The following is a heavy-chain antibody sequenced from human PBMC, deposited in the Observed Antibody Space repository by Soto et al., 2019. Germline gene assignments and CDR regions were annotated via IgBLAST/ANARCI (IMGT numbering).Heavy chain of an antibody. CDR2: VSHDGRNT. CDR3: AKGGRQWLVTSDFNY. J-gene: IGHJ4*02. CDR1: GFTFSDYA. Sequence: VQLVESGGGVVQPGRSLRLSCAASGFTFSDYAMHWVRQAPGKGLEWVADVSHDGRNTDYADSVKGRFTISRDSSKNTVSIEMTSLIAEDTAVYYCAKGGRQWLVTSDFNYWGQGALVTVSS. D-gene: IGHD6-19*01. V-gene: IGHV3-30*18.